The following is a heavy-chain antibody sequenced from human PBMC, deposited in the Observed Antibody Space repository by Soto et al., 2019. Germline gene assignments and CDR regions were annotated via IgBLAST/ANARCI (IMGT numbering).Heavy chain of an antibody. V-gene: IGHV3-21*01. CDR1: GFTFSSYS. D-gene: IGHD2-2*01. Sequence: EVQLVESGGGLVKPGGSLRLSCAASGFTFSSYSMNWVRQAPGKGLEWVSSISSSSSYIYYADSVKGRCTIARDNAKNSLYLQMNSLRAEDTAVYYCARDVCSSTSCYAAYYYGMDVWGQGTTVTVSS. CDR3: ARDVCSSTSCYAAYYYGMDV. J-gene: IGHJ6*02. CDR2: ISSSSSYI.